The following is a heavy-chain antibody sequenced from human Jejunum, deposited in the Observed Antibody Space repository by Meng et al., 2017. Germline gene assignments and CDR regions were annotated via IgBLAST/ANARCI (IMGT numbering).Heavy chain of an antibody. Sequence: HLQRLGPGGPRPAETLSPPCATSRGSVSGRSFYWTCIRQPPGKGREWIGYVFDSGSSKYNPSLSSRVTISADTSKNQFSLELRSVTAADTAVYYCATDVYGDGLAYLDYWGQGSLVTVSS. D-gene: IGHD4-17*01. CDR2: VFDSGSS. CDR3: ATDVYGDGLAYLDY. V-gene: IGHV4-61*01. CDR1: RGSVSGRSFY. J-gene: IGHJ4*02.